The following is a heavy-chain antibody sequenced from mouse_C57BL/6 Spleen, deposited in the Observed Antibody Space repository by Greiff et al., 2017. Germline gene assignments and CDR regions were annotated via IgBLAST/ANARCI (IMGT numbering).Heavy chain of an antibody. V-gene: IGHV1-15*01. J-gene: IGHJ4*01. CDR2: IDPETGGT. CDR3: TRWRWLYAMDY. D-gene: IGHD1-1*02. Sequence: QVQLQQSGAELVRPGASVTLSCKASGYTFTDYEMHWVKQTPVHGLEWIGAIDPETGGTAYNQKFKGKAILTADKSSSTAYMELRSLTSEDSAVYYCTRWRWLYAMDYGGQGTSVTVAS. CDR1: GYTFTDYE.